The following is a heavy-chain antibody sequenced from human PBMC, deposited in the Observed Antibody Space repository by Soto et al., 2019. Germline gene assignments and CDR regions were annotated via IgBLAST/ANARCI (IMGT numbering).Heavy chain of an antibody. J-gene: IGHJ6*02. CDR2: ISAYNGNS. D-gene: IGHD2-8*01. CDR3: VRHGRVGVMKFDYHNGMDV. CDR1: GYTFSTYG. Sequence: QVQLVQSGAEVKKPGASVKVSRKASGYTFSTYGISWARQAPGQGLEWMGWISAYNGNSKNTQKLQGRVTMTTDTATDSAYMELRSLRSDDTAVYFCVRHGRVGVMKFDYHNGMDVWGQGTTVTVSS. V-gene: IGHV1-18*01.